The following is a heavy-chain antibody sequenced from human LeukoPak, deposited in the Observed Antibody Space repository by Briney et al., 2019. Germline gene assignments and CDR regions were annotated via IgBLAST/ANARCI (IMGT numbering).Heavy chain of an antibody. CDR2: INQGGSDK. D-gene: IGHD3-22*01. Sequence: PGGSLGLSCAASGFTFSGHWMSWVRQAPGKGLEWVANINQGGSDKYYVDSVKGRFTISRDNANNLLYLQMNSLRGEDTAVYYCARSHYDSSGYLHWGQGTLVTVSS. CDR3: ARSHYDSSGYLH. J-gene: IGHJ4*02. CDR1: GFTFSGHW. V-gene: IGHV3-7*01.